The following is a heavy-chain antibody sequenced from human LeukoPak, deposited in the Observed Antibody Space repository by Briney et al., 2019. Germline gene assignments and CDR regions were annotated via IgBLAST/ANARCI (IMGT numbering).Heavy chain of an antibody. D-gene: IGHD6-19*01. V-gene: IGHV1-2*02. CDR2: INPNSGGT. CDR3: AGDMEGAGTPFGY. CDR1: GYTFTGYF. J-gene: IGHJ4*02. Sequence: ASVKVSCKASGYTFTGYFIHWVRQAPGQGLEWMGWINPNSGGTNYAQNFQGRVTMTRDTSISTAYMELSRLRSDDTAVYYCAGDMEGAGTPFGYWGQGTLVTVSS.